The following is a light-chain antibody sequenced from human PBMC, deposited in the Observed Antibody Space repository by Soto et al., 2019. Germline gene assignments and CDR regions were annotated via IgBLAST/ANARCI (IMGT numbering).Light chain of an antibody. J-gene: IGKJ4*01. CDR2: VAS. CDR3: QQSFTTPLT. CDR1: QNIGRF. Sequence: DIQMTQSPSSLSASVGDRVTITCRASQNIGRFLNWHQQKPGKAPNVLINVASTLRSGVPSRFSGSGSRTDFNLTINSLQPEDFATYFCQQSFTTPLTFGGGTKVDIK. V-gene: IGKV1-39*01.